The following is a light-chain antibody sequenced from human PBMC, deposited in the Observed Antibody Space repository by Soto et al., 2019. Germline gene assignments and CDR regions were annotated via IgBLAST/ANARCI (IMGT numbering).Light chain of an antibody. Sequence: EIVLTQSPGTLSLSPGERATLSCRASQSVSSSYLAWYQHKPGQAPRLLIYAASSRATGIPDRFSGSGSGTDFTLTISRLEPEDIAVYYCQQYSSSLPYTFGQGTKLEIK. J-gene: IGKJ2*01. CDR2: AAS. CDR1: QSVSSSY. V-gene: IGKV3-20*01. CDR3: QQYSSSLPYT.